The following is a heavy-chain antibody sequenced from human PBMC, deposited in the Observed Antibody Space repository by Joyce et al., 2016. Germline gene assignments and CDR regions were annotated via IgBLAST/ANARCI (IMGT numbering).Heavy chain of an antibody. CDR3: ARSAVRGTLSPFFDY. V-gene: IGHV5-51*01. D-gene: IGHD3-16*01. CDR2: INPEDSDT. Sequence: EVQLVQSGGEVKKPGESLKISCKGVGYSFTSYWLGWVRQIAGKGLELMGIINPEDSDTRYSPAFQGQVTISVDRSIKTAHLRWGSLRASDTAIYYCARSAVRGTLSPFFDYWGQGSLVTVSS. J-gene: IGHJ4*02. CDR1: GYSFTSYW.